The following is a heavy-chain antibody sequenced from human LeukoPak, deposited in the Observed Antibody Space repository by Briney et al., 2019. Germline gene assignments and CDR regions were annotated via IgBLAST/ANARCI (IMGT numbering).Heavy chain of an antibody. Sequence: ASVKVSCKASGYTFTSYGISWVRQAPGQGLEWMGWINPNSGGTNYAQKFQGRVTMTRDTSISTAYMELSRLRSDDTAVYYCARDFVVCDYWGQGTLVTVSS. CDR3: ARDFVVCDY. D-gene: IGHD2-8*01. CDR1: GYTFTSYG. V-gene: IGHV1-2*02. J-gene: IGHJ4*02. CDR2: INPNSGGT.